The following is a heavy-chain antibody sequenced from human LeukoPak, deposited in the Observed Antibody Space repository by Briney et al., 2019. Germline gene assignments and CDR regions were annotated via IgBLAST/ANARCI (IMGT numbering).Heavy chain of an antibody. D-gene: IGHD3-10*01. CDR3: ARDGSGSYYGWFDP. J-gene: IGHJ5*02. CDR2: INPNSGGT. CDR1: GYTFTGYY. Sequence: GASVKVSCKASGYTFTGYYMHWVRQAPGQGLEWMGWINPNSGGTNYAQKFQGRVNMTRDTSISTAYMELSRLRSDDTAVYYCARDGSGSYYGWFDPWGQGTPVTVSS. V-gene: IGHV1-2*02.